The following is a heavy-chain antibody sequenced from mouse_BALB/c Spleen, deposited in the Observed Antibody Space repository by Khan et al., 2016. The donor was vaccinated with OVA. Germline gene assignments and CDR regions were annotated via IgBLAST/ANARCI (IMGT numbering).Heavy chain of an antibody. CDR1: GYTFTDYI. Sequence: VRLQQSGPELVKPGASVKIPCKASGYTFTDYIIDWVKQSLGESLEWIGDINPNNGGTIYNQKFKGKATLTVDKSSSTAYMELRSLTSEDTAVYYCARHCYGGFAYWGHGTLVTVSA. V-gene: IGHV1-18*01. J-gene: IGHJ3*01. D-gene: IGHD2-12*01. CDR2: INPNNGGT. CDR3: ARHCYGGFAY.